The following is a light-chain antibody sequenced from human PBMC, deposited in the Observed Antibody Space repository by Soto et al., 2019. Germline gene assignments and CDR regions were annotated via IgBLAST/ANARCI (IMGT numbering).Light chain of an antibody. J-gene: IGKJ5*01. CDR1: QSISRH. V-gene: IGKV1-39*01. Sequence: DIKMTQSPSSLSASVGDRVTITCRASQSISRHLTWYQQKPGKAPKLLIYAASSMQNGVPSRFSGSGSGTDFTLTISNLQPEDFATYYCQQSYSTLSITFGQGTRLEIK. CDR3: QQSYSTLSIT. CDR2: AAS.